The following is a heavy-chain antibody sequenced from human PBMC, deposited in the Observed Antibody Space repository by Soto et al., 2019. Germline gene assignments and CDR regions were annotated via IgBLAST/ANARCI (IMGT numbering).Heavy chain of an antibody. D-gene: IGHD6-13*01. J-gene: IGHJ5*02. CDR3: ARAHHSSSGNWFDP. CDR1: GFTFSSYE. V-gene: IGHV3-48*03. CDR2: ISSSGSTI. Sequence: VQLVESGGGLVRPGGSLRLSCTASGFTFSSYEMNWVRQAPGKGLEWVSYISSSGSTIYYADSVKGRFTISRDNAKNSLYLQMNSLRAEDTAVYYCARAHHSSSGNWFDPWGQGTLVTVSS.